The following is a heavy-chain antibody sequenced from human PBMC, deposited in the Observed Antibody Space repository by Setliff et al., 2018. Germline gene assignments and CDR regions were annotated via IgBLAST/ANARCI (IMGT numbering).Heavy chain of an antibody. J-gene: IGHJ6*03. CDR2: TIPMFGST. CDR1: GGTFRSHG. CDR3: AREGVDTRSSTDYRYYMDV. D-gene: IGHD5-18*01. V-gene: IGHV1-69*05. Sequence: SVKVSCKASGGTFRSHGISWVRQAPGQGLEWMGGTIPMFGSTSYAQKFQGRVTIITDESTSTAYMELSSLRIEDTAVYYCAREGVDTRSSTDYRYYMDVWGKGTTVTVSS.